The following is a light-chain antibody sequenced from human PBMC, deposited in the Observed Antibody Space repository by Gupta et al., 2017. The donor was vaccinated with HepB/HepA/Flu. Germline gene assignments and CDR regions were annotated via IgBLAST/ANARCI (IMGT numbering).Light chain of an antibody. V-gene: IGLV1-47*01. CDR2: RNN. CDR1: RSNIGSNF. J-gene: IGLJ1*01. Sequence: QSVLTQAPSASGTPRQRVTISCSGSRSNIGSNFLNWYQQFPRTAPRLLIYRNNKRPSEVPDRFSAAKSGTSASLAISGLRSEAEADYYCAAWDDSLYCYVFGTGTNVTVL. CDR3: AAWDDSLYCYV.